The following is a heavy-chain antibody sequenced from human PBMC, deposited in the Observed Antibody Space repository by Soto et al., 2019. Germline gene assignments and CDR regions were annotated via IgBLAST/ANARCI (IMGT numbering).Heavy chain of an antibody. V-gene: IGHV4-39*07. J-gene: IGHJ3*02. CDR2: TYYNGNA. D-gene: IGHD3-10*01. Sequence: SETLSLTCTVSGASIDRSNYYWGWIRQPPGKGLEWIGTTYYNGNAYYNPSLKSRVTISVDRSKNQFSLKLSSVTAADTAVYYCARAHGSGWGAFDIWGQGTMVTVS. CDR1: GASIDRSNYY. CDR3: ARAHGSGWGAFDI.